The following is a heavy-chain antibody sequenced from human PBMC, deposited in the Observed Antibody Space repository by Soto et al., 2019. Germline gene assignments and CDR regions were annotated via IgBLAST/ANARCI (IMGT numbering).Heavy chain of an antibody. CDR2: ISGSGGST. CDR1: GFTFSSYA. D-gene: IGHD2-2*01. V-gene: IGHV3-23*01. Sequence: GGSLRLSCAASGFTFSSYAMSWVRQAPGKGLEWVSAISGSGGSTYYADSVKGRFTISRDNSKNTLYLQMNSLRAEDTAVYYCAKDSGNCSSTSSLLCYFDYWGQGTLVTVSS. J-gene: IGHJ4*02. CDR3: AKDSGNCSSTSSLLCYFDY.